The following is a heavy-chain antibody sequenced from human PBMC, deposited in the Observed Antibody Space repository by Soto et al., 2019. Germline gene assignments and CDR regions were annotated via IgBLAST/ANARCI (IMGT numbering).Heavy chain of an antibody. V-gene: IGHV4-31*03. CDR1: GGSISSGGYY. CDR3: ARFWSGQSGMDV. J-gene: IGHJ6*02. D-gene: IGHD3-3*01. CDR2: IYYSGST. Sequence: QVQLQESGPGLVKPSQTLSLTCTVSGGSISSGGYYWSWFRQHPGKGLEWIGYIYYSGSTYYNPSLKSRVTISVDTSKNQFSLKLSSVTAADTAVYYCARFWSGQSGMDVWGQGTTVTVSS.